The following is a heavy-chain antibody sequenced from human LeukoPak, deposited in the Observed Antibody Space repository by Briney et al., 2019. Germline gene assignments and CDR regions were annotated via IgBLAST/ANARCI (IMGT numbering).Heavy chain of an antibody. CDR2: IHFSGST. J-gene: IGHJ3*02. Sequence: SETLSLTCSVSGGSLSTSAYYWGWIRQPPGKGLEWIGTIHFSGSTYHNPSLKSRVTVSVDTSKNQFSLKLSSVTAADVALYYCARHERVFRVFDIWDQGTMVTVSS. CDR1: GGSLSTSAYY. CDR3: ARHERVFRVFDI. D-gene: IGHD1-1*01. V-gene: IGHV4-39*01.